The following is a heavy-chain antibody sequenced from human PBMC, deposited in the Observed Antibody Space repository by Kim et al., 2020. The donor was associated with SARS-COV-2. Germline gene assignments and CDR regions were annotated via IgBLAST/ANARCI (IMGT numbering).Heavy chain of an antibody. J-gene: IGHJ6*02. CDR1: GFTFSSYS. Sequence: GGSLRLSCAASGFTFSSYSMNWVRQAPGKGLEWVSSISSSSSYIYYADSVKGRFTISRDNAKNSLYLQMNSLRAEDTAVYYCARDRITIVRGVYGMDVWGQGTTVTVSS. CDR3: ARDRITIVRGVYGMDV. D-gene: IGHD3-10*01. CDR2: ISSSSSYI. V-gene: IGHV3-21*01.